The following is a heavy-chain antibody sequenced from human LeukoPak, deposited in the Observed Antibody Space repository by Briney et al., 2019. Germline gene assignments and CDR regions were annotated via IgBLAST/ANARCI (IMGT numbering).Heavy chain of an antibody. J-gene: IGHJ4*02. D-gene: IGHD1-26*01. CDR3: ARVRARSGSYKYFDY. CDR2: INPNSGGT. V-gene: IGHV1-2*06. Sequence: GASVKVSCKASGYTFTDYYMHWVRQAPGQGLEWMGRINPNSGGTNYAQKFQGRVTMTRDTPISTAYMELSRLRSDDTAVYYCARVRARSGSYKYFDYWGQGTLVTVSS. CDR1: GYTFTDYY.